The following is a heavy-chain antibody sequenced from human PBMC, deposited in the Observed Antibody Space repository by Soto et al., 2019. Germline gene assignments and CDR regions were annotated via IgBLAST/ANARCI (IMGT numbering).Heavy chain of an antibody. V-gene: IGHV4-39*01. D-gene: IGHD4-17*01. Sequence: QLQLQESGPGLVKPSETLSLTCTVSGGSISSRDNFWGWIRQPPGKGLELIGSIYYSGDTYYNPSLTSRVTLSVDTSKNQFSLKLNSVTAADTAVYYCARYYGDYKNYFDYWGQGTLVTVSS. CDR1: GGSISSRDNF. J-gene: IGHJ4*02. CDR3: ARYYGDYKNYFDY. CDR2: IYYSGDT.